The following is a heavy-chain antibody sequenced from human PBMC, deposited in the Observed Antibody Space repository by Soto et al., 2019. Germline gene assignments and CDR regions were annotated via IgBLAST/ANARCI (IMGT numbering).Heavy chain of an antibody. J-gene: IGHJ5*02. Sequence: PSVKVSCKVSGYTLTELSTHWVRQAPGKGLEWMGGFDPEDGETIYAQKFQGRVTMTEDTSTDTAYMELSSLRSEDTAVYYCATGYSSGWYGLGWFDPWGQGTLVTVSS. V-gene: IGHV1-24*01. D-gene: IGHD6-19*01. CDR2: FDPEDGET. CDR1: GYTLTELS. CDR3: ATGYSSGWYGLGWFDP.